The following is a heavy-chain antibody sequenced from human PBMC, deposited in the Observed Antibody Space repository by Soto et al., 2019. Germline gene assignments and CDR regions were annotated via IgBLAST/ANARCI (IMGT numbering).Heavy chain of an antibody. Sequence: EVQLLESGGRLVPPGGSLRLSCAGSRFSFSNYAMTWARQAPGEGLEWVSSITGSGGGTTYADSVKGRFTISRDNSKNILYLQMDSLRADDTAVYYCSTAPNGDYIGAFDNWGQGTMVTVSS. CDR3: STAPNGDYIGAFDN. J-gene: IGHJ3*02. D-gene: IGHD4-17*01. CDR2: ITGSGGGT. V-gene: IGHV3-23*01. CDR1: RFSFSNYA.